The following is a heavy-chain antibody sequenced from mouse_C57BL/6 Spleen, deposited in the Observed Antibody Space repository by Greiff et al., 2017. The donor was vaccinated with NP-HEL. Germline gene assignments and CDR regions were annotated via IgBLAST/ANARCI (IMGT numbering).Heavy chain of an antibody. J-gene: IGHJ4*01. Sequence: EVKVVESGPGMVKPSQSLSLTCTVTGYSITSGYDWHWIRHFPGNKLEWMGYISYSGSTNYNPSLKSRISITHDTSKNHFFLKVNSVTTEDTATYCCARGRDYYAMDYWGQGTSVTVSS. CDR3: ARGRDYYAMDY. CDR2: ISYSGST. CDR1: GYSITSGYD. V-gene: IGHV3-1*01.